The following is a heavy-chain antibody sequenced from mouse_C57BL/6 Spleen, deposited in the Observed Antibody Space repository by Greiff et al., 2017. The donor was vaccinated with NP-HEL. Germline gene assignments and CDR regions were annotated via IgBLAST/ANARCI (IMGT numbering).Heavy chain of an antibody. V-gene: IGHV1-85*01. CDR3: ARGGYFDV. J-gene: IGHJ1*03. CDR2: IYPRDGST. Sequence: QVQLQQSGPELVKPGASVKLSCKASGYTFTSYDINWVKQRPGQGLEWIGWIYPRDGSTTYNEKFKGKATLTVDTSSSTAYMELHSLTSEDSAVYFGARGGYFDVWGTGTTVTVSS. CDR1: GYTFTSYD.